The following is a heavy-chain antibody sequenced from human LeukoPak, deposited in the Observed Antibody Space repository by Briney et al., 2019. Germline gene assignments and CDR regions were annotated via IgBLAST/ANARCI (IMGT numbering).Heavy chain of an antibody. CDR3: ARQYSSSWYALLPDHYYYYYGMDV. D-gene: IGHD6-13*01. Sequence: PSETLSLTCAVYGGSFSGYYWSWIRQPPGKGLEWIGEINHSGSTNYNPSLKSRVTISVGTSKNQFSLKLSSVTAADTAVYYCARQYSSSWYALLPDHYYYYYGMDVWGQGTTVTVSS. V-gene: IGHV4-34*01. CDR2: INHSGST. J-gene: IGHJ6*02. CDR1: GGSFSGYY.